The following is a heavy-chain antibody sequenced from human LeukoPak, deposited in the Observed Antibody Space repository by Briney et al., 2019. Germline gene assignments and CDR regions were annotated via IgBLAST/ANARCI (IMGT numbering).Heavy chain of an antibody. Sequence: GESLKISCKGSGYSFTSYWIGWVRQMPGKGLEWMGIIYPGDSDTRYSPSFQGQVTLSADKSISTAYLQWSSLKASDTAMYYCARIGGLNGWGPPYYYMDVWGKGTTVTVSS. D-gene: IGHD3-16*01. J-gene: IGHJ6*03. V-gene: IGHV5-51*01. CDR1: GYSFTSYW. CDR2: IYPGDSDT. CDR3: ARIGGLNGWGPPYYYMDV.